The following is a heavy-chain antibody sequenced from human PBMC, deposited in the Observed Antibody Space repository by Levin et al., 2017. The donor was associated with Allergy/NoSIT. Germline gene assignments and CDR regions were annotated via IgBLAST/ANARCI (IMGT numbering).Heavy chain of an antibody. CDR2: MYPGDSQT. V-gene: IGHV5-51*01. D-gene: IGHD2-21*01. Sequence: GESLKISCQGYGYDFFGYWIGWVRQVPGKGLDWVGIMYPGDSQTRYSPSFQGQVTMSADKSTNNAYLQWSSLKASDTDMDYCARFVGGIFAGPLLFDYWGQGTLITVSS. CDR1: GYDFFGYW. J-gene: IGHJ4*02. CDR3: ARFVGGIFAGPLLFDY.